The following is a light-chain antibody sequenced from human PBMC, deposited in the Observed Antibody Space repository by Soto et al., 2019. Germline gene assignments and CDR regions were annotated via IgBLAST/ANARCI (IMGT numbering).Light chain of an antibody. J-gene: IGKJ4*01. CDR2: DAS. CDR3: QHYDNLLLT. V-gene: IGKV1-33*01. Sequence: DIQMTQSPSSLSASVGDRVTITCQASQDINTYLNWYQQKPGKAPNLLIYDASKLETGVPSRFSGGGSGTDFTFTVSSLQPADIATYFCQHYDNLLLTFGGGTKVEL. CDR1: QDINTY.